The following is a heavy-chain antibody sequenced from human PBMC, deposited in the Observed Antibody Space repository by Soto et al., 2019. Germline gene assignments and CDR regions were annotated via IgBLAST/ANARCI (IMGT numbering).Heavy chain of an antibody. D-gene: IGHD4-17*01. CDR3: ARASLRADSGDNYLES. CDR1: GSTFTYRY. J-gene: IGHJ4*02. CDR2: ITLYHGNT. V-gene: IGHV1-45*02. Sequence: QMLLVQSGAEVQKTGSSVKVSCKASGSTFTYRYLPWVRLAPGQPFEWMGWITLYHGNTAYAQQRQGRLTNTRDGTLTAYMELSNQQSEDTAIYYCARASLRADSGDNYLESWGQGTLVSVSS.